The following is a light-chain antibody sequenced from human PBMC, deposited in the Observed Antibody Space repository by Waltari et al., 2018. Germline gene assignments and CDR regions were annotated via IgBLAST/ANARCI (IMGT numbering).Light chain of an antibody. Sequence: QSALTQPASVSGSPGQSITISCTGASTDVGDYNCVSWYQQIPGKAPKVIIYDVTKRPSGVSDRFSGSKSGNSASLSISGLQAEDEAHYYCCSYAGRSTWVFGGGTKVTVL. J-gene: IGLJ3*02. CDR2: DVT. CDR1: STDVGDYNC. V-gene: IGLV2-23*02. CDR3: CSYAGRSTWV.